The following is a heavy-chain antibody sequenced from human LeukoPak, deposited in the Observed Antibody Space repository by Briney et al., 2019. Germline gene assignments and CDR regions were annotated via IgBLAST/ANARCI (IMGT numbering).Heavy chain of an antibody. CDR2: IYYSGST. D-gene: IGHD2/OR15-2a*01. CDR1: GGSISSYY. V-gene: IGHV4-59*01. CDR3: ARAQNTVRYGMDV. J-gene: IGHJ6*02. Sequence: PSETLSLTCTVSGGSISSYYWSWIRQPPGKGLEWIGYIYYSGSTNYNPSLKSRVTISVDTSKNQFPLKLSSVTAADTAVYYCARAQNTVRYGMDVRGQGTTVTVSS.